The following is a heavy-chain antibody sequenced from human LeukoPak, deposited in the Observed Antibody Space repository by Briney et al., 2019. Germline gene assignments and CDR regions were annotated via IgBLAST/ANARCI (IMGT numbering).Heavy chain of an antibody. D-gene: IGHD4-17*01. CDR1: GYTFTSYG. V-gene: IGHV1-18*01. CDR3: ARTLYGDYGYYYYGMDV. J-gene: IGHJ6*02. CDR2: ISAYNGNT. Sequence: GASVKVSCKASGYTFTSYGISWVRQAPGQGLEWMGWISAYNGNTNYAQKLQGRVTMTTDTSTSTAYMELRSLRSDDTAVYYCARTLYGDYGYYYYGMDVWGQGTTVTVSS.